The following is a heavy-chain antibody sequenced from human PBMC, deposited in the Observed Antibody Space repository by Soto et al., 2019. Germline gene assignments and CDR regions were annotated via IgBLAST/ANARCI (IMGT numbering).Heavy chain of an antibody. Sequence: SETLSLTCTVSGGSISSYYWSWIRQPPGKGLEWIGYIFYSGNTNYNPSLQSRVTISVDTSKNQFSLKLRSVTAADTAMYYCARHYSGSYYSHWFDPWGQGTLVTVSS. CDR1: GGSISSYY. CDR2: IFYSGNT. CDR3: ARHYSGSYYSHWFDP. V-gene: IGHV4-59*01. D-gene: IGHD1-26*01. J-gene: IGHJ5*02.